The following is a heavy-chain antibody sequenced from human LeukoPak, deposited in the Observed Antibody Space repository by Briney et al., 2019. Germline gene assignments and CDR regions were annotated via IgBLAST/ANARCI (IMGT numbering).Heavy chain of an antibody. Sequence: GGSLRLSCAASGFTFSSYSMNWVRQAPGKGLEWVSSISSSSSYIYYADSVKGRFTISRDNAKNSLYLRMNSLRAEDTAVYYCARVIGYSGYVDYWGQGTLVTVSS. CDR1: GFTFSSYS. J-gene: IGHJ4*02. CDR3: ARVIGYSGYVDY. CDR2: ISSSSSYI. V-gene: IGHV3-21*04. D-gene: IGHD5-12*01.